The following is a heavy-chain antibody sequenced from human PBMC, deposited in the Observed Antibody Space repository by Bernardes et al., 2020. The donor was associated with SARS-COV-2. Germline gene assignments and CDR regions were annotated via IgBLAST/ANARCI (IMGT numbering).Heavy chain of an antibody. V-gene: IGHV4-39*01. Sequence: SESLPLTCTVSGGSISRISYHWGWLLQPPGKGLEWIGSIYYSGSTYYNPSLKSRVTISVDTSKNQFSLKLRSVTAADTAVYFCARQPPDPAAGIDYWGQGTLVTVSS. CDR3: ARQPPDPAAGIDY. D-gene: IGHD6-13*01. CDR2: IYYSGST. CDR1: GGSISRISYH. J-gene: IGHJ4*02.